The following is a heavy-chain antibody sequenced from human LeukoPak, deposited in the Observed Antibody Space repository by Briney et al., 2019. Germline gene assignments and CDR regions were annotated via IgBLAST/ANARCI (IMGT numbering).Heavy chain of an antibody. CDR3: ARDDGGYCSGGSCYAFDY. D-gene: IGHD2-15*01. Sequence: GGSLRLSCAASGFTFSSYAMHWVRQAPGKGLEYVSAISSNGGSTYYANSVKGRFTISRDNSKNTLYLQMGSLRAEDMAVYYCARDDGGYCSGGSCYAFDYWGQGTLVTVSS. V-gene: IGHV3-64*01. CDR1: GFTFSSYA. J-gene: IGHJ4*02. CDR2: ISSNGGST.